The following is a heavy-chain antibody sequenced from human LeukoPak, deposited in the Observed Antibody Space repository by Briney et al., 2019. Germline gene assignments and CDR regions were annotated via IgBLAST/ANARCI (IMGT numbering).Heavy chain of an antibody. D-gene: IGHD6-13*01. V-gene: IGHV3-21*06. CDR2: ISGDSRYI. Sequence: GGSPRLSCAASGFTFSDYSLNWVRQAPGKGLEWVSCISGDSRYIYYADSVKGRSTISRGNAQNSLYLHMNSLRAEDTAVYYCARGPFSSSWSEFDYWGQGTLVTVSS. CDR3: ARGPFSSSWSEFDY. CDR1: GFTFSDYS. J-gene: IGHJ4*02.